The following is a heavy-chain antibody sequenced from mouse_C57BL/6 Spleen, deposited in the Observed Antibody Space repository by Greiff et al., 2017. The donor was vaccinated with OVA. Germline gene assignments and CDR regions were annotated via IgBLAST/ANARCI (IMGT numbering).Heavy chain of an antibody. J-gene: IGHJ2*01. CDR2: IDPEDGDT. Sequence: VQLQQSGAELVKPGASVKLSCTASGFNIKDYYMHWVKQRTEQGLEWIGRIDPEDGDTKYAPKFQGKATITADTSSNTAYLQLSSLTSEDTAVYYCARRTTVVAPFDYWGQGTTLTVSS. D-gene: IGHD1-1*01. CDR1: GFNIKDYY. CDR3: ARRTTVVAPFDY. V-gene: IGHV14-2*01.